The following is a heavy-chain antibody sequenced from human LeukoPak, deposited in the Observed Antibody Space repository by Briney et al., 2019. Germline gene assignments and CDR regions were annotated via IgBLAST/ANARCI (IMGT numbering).Heavy chain of an antibody. V-gene: IGHV3-66*02. CDR1: GFTVNSNY. CDR3: ARGTFDY. CDR2: IYTGGST. J-gene: IGHJ4*02. Sequence: PGGSLRLSCAASGFTVNSNYITWVRQAPGRGLEWVSVIYTGGSTYYADSVKGRFTISRDNSKNTLYLQMNSLRPEDTAIYYCARGTFDYWGQGTLATVSS.